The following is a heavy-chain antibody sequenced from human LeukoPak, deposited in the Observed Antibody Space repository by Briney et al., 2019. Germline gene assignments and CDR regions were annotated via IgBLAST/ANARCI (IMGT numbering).Heavy chain of an antibody. CDR3: ARDWGQRGVGATLAN. V-gene: IGHV3-23*01. J-gene: IGHJ4*02. Sequence: GGSLRLSCAASGFTFSSFAMSWVRQAPGKGLEWVSSISSSGGSTYYADSVKGRFTISRDNFKNTVDLQVSGLKEEDTAVYYCARDWGQRGVGATLANWGQGTLVIVSS. CDR1: GFTFSSFA. D-gene: IGHD1-26*01. CDR2: ISSSGGST.